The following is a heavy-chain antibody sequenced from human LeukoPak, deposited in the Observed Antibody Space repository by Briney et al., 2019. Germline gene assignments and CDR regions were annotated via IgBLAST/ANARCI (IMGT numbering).Heavy chain of an antibody. Sequence: PGGSLRLSCAVSRFTFTAAWMSWVRQAPGKGLEWVGRIKSKSDGGTTDYAAPVKGRFTISRDDSKTTLYLQMNSLKTEDTAVYFCTSVGYGEYYFDNWGQETLVTVSS. CDR1: RFTFTAAW. V-gene: IGHV3-15*01. CDR3: TSVGYGEYYFDN. J-gene: IGHJ4*02. CDR2: IKSKSDGGTT. D-gene: IGHD4-17*01.